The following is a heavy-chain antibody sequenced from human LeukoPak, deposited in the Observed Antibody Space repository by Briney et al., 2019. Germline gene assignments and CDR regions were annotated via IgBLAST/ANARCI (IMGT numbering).Heavy chain of an antibody. J-gene: IGHJ3*02. D-gene: IGHD3-3*01. V-gene: IGHV3-23*01. CDR1: GFAFSSYA. CDR2: ISGSGGST. Sequence: GGSLRLSCTASGFAFSSYAMSWVRQAPGKGLEWVSAISGSGGSTYYADSVKGRFTISRDNSKNTLYLQMNSLRAEDTAVYYCAKGEWFQTSSAFDIWGQGTMVTVSS. CDR3: AKGEWFQTSSAFDI.